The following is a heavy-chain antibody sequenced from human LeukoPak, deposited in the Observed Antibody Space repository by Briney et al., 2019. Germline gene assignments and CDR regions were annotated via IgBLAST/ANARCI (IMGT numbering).Heavy chain of an antibody. J-gene: IGHJ5*02. V-gene: IGHV5-51*01. D-gene: IGHD2-2*01. CDR1: GYSFTSYW. CDR3: ARRMGYCSSTSCYNWFDP. Sequence: GESLKISCEGSGYSFTSYWIGWVRHMPGKGLEWMGIIYPGDSDTRYSPSFQGQVTISADKSISTAYLQWSSLKASDTAMYYCARRMGYCSSTSCYNWFDPWGQGTLVTVSS. CDR2: IYPGDSDT.